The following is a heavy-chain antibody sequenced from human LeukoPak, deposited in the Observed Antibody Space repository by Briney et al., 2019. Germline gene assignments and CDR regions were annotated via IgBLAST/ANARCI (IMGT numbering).Heavy chain of an antibody. CDR2: IYYSGST. Sequence: SETLSLTCTVSGGSISSSNYYWGWIRQPPGKGLEWIGSIYYSGSTYYNPSPKSRVTISVDTSKNQFSLKLSSVTAADTAVYYCARALSSGWYEGYFDYWGQGTLVTVSS. D-gene: IGHD6-19*01. CDR3: ARALSSGWYEGYFDY. J-gene: IGHJ4*02. V-gene: IGHV4-39*01. CDR1: GGSISSSNYY.